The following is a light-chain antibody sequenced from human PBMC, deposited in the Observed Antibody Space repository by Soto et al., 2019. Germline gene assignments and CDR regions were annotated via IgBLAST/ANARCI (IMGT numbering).Light chain of an antibody. CDR1: QSVLYSSNNKNY. Sequence: DIVMTQSPDSLAVSLGERATINCKSSQSVLYSSNNKNYLAWYQQKPGQPPKLLIYRASTRESGVPDRFSGSGSGTDFTLTISSLQAEDVAVYYCQQYYSTLPTFGQGTMVEIK. CDR3: QQYYSTLPT. CDR2: RAS. V-gene: IGKV4-1*01. J-gene: IGKJ1*01.